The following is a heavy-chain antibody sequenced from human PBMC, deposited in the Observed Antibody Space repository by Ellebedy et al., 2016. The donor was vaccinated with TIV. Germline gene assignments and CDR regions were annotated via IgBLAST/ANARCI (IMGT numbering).Heavy chain of an antibody. Sequence: ASVKVSCXASGYTFTSYGISWVRQAPGQGLEWMGWISAYNGNTNYAQKLQGRVTMTTDTSTSTAYMELRSLRSDDTAVYYCARTGYSGYDWYHDAFDIWGQGTMVTVSS. D-gene: IGHD5-12*01. CDR1: GYTFTSYG. J-gene: IGHJ3*02. V-gene: IGHV1-18*01. CDR2: ISAYNGNT. CDR3: ARTGYSGYDWYHDAFDI.